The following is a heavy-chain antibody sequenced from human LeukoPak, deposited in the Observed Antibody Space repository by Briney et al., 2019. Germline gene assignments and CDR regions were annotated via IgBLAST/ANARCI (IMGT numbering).Heavy chain of an antibody. D-gene: IGHD2/OR15-2a*01. J-gene: IGHJ4*02. V-gene: IGHV3-15*01. Sequence: PGGSLSLSCAPPGFTFNNAWMSWAGQAPGKGLEWVALIKGKPDGGTTHYAAPVKGRFFISRDDSKNTLYLQMNSLKSDDTAVYYCTTDRGITVRPLFDYWGQGTLVTVSS. CDR1: GFTFNNAW. CDR3: TTDRGITVRPLFDY. CDR2: IKGKPDGGTT.